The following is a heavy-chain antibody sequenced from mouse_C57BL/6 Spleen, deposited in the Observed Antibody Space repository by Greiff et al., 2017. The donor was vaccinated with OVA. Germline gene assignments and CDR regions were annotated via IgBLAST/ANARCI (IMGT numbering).Heavy chain of an antibody. CDR1: GYTFTSYW. D-gene: IGHD2-2*01. CDR3: AIEEFYGYYYAMDY. CDR2: IHPSDSDP. V-gene: IGHV1-74*01. Sequence: QVQLQQPGAELVKPGASVKVSCKASGYTFTSYWMHWVKQRPGQGLEWIGRIHPSDSDPNYNQKFKGKATLTVDQSSSTAYMPLSSLTSEDSAVYYCAIEEFYGYYYAMDYWGHGTSVTVSS. J-gene: IGHJ4*01.